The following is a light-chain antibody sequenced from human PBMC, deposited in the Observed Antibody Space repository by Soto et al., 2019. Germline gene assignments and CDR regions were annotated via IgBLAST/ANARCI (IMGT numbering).Light chain of an antibody. CDR2: DIS. J-gene: IGKJ1*01. Sequence: DNVLTHSPCTVSVSPGDRATLFFMARQSLTNPYIAWYQQKPGQAPRLLIYDISSRATGIPDRFSGSVSGTDFTLTISSLEPEDFAVYYCQQRTNWPKTFGQGTKVDIK. CDR1: QSLTNPY. V-gene: IGKV3D-20*02. CDR3: QQRTNWPKT.